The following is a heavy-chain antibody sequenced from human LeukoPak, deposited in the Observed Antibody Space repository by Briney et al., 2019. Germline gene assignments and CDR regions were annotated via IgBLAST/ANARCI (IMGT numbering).Heavy chain of an antibody. J-gene: IGHJ4*02. CDR1: GFTFSGFW. D-gene: IGHD6-13*01. Sequence: GGSLRLSCAVSGFTFSGFWMSWSRQAPGKGLEWVASINSDGSEGYYADVVKGRFTISRDNSKNTLYLQMNSLRAEDTAVYYCAKESVAEAVFDYWGQGTLVTVSS. CDR2: INSDGSEG. V-gene: IGHV3-7*03. CDR3: AKESVAEAVFDY.